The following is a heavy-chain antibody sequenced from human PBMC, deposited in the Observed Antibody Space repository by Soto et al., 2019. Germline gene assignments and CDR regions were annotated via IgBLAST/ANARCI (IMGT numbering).Heavy chain of an antibody. Sequence: EVQLVESGGGLVQPGGSLRLSCAASGFTFSSYWMHWVRQAPGKGLVWVSRINSDGSSTSYADSVKGRFTISRGNAKNTLYLQMNSLRAEDTAVYYCARAPWIQRRNWFDPWGQGTLVTVSS. CDR3: ARAPWIQRRNWFDP. CDR1: GFTFSSYW. J-gene: IGHJ5*02. CDR2: INSDGSST. V-gene: IGHV3-74*01. D-gene: IGHD5-18*01.